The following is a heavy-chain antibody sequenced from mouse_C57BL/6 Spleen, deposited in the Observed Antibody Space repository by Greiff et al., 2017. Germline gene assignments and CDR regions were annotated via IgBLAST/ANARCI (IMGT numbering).Heavy chain of an antibody. CDR3: TPQYYAMDY. V-gene: IGHV14-4*01. CDR2: IDPENGDT. J-gene: IGHJ4*01. CDR1: GFNIKDDY. Sequence: EVQLQQSGAELVRPGASVKLSCTASGFNIKDDYMHWVKQRPEQGLEWIGWIDPENGDTEYASKFQGKATITSDTSSNTAYLQLSSLTSEDTAVYYCTPQYYAMDYWGQGTSVTVSS.